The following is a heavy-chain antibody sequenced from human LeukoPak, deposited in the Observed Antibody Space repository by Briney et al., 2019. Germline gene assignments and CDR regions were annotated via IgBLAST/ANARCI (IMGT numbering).Heavy chain of an antibody. D-gene: IGHD1-26*01. Sequence: GVPLRLFCAASGFPLCRYWMRCVRRARGKGGEWVANIKQDGKEKYYVDSVKGRFTISRDNAKNSLYLQMNSLRAEDTAVYYCAGAPWGSGSYDYYFDYWGQGTLVTVSS. V-gene: IGHV3-7*01. CDR1: GFPLCRYW. CDR2: IKQDGKEK. J-gene: IGHJ4*02. CDR3: AGAPWGSGSYDYYFDY.